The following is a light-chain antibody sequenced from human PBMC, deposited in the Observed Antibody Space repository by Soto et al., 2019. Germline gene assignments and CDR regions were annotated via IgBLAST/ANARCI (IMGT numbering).Light chain of an antibody. CDR1: QTISTW. Sequence: DILMTQSPSTLSASVGDRVTITCRASQTISTWVAWYQHKPGKAPKLLIYKSTSLESGVPSRFSGSGSGTEFTLTINGLQPDDFASYYCQQYSTYSPRTFGQGTKVDIK. CDR2: KST. V-gene: IGKV1-5*03. J-gene: IGKJ1*01. CDR3: QQYSTYSPRT.